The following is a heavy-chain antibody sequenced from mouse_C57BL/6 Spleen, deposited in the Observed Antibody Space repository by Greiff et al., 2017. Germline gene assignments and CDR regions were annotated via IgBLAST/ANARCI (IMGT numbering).Heavy chain of an antibody. J-gene: IGHJ1*03. V-gene: IGHV1-26*01. D-gene: IGHD4-1*01. CDR2: INPNNGGT. CDR3: ARRVGRRYFDV. Sequence: VQLQQSGPELVKPGASVKISCKASGYTFTDYYMNWVKQSHGKSLEWIGDINPNNGGTSYNQKFKGKATLTVDKSSSTAYMELRSLTSEDSAVYYCARRVGRRYFDVWGTGTTVTVSS. CDR1: GYTFTDYY.